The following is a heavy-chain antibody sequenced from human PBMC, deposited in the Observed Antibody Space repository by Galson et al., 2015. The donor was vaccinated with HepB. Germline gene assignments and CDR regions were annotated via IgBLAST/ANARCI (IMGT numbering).Heavy chain of an antibody. J-gene: IGHJ6*02. V-gene: IGHV5-51*01. D-gene: IGHD1-20*01. Sequence: QSGAEVKKSGESLKISCKGSGYSFTNYWIDWARQMPGKGLEWMGIIFPGDSDTRYSPSFQGQVTISVDKSISTAYLQWSSLKASDTAIYYCVRHLTAAVSIGGSLWSRPKTPRPYYSMDLWGQGTTVTVSS. CDR1: GYSFTNYW. CDR2: IFPGDSDT. CDR3: VRHLTAAVSIGGSLWSRPKTPRPYYSMDL.